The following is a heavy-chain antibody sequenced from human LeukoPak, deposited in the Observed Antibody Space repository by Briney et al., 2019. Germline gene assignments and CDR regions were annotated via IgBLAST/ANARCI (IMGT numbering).Heavy chain of an antibody. CDR2: INHSGST. Sequence: SETLSLTCAVYGGSFSGYYWSWIRQPPGKGLEWIGEINHSGSTNYNPSLKSRVTISVDTSKNQFSLKLSSVTAADTAVYYCARGRNYYVSSGYSDYWGQGTLVTVSS. CDR1: GGSFSGYY. CDR3: ARGRNYYVSSGYSDY. V-gene: IGHV4-34*01. J-gene: IGHJ4*02. D-gene: IGHD3-22*01.